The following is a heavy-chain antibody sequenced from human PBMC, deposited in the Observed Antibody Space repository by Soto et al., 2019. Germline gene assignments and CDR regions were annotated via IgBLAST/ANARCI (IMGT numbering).Heavy chain of an antibody. Sequence: QVQLQESGPGLVKPSETLSLTCTVSGASISSDYWSWIRQPPGKGLEWIGYIYYSGTTNYNPSLKGRVALSEDTSKNQFALKLSSVTAADTAVYYWVRASGNYYVSFDSWGQGTLVTVSS. J-gene: IGHJ4*02. CDR2: IYYSGTT. V-gene: IGHV4-59*01. CDR1: GASISSDY. CDR3: VRASGNYYVSFDS. D-gene: IGHD1-26*01.